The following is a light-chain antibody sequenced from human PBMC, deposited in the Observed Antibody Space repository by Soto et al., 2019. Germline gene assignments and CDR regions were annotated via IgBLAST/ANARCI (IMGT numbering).Light chain of an antibody. CDR1: SSNIGAGYD. J-gene: IGLJ3*02. CDR3: QSYDSSVWV. CDR2: GNS. V-gene: IGLV1-40*01. Sequence: QAVVTQPPSVSGAPGQRVTISCTGSSSNIGAGYDVHWYQQLPGTAPKLLIYGNSNRPSGVPDRFSGSKSGTSASLAITGLQAEDEADYYCQSYDSSVWVFGGGTKVTVL.